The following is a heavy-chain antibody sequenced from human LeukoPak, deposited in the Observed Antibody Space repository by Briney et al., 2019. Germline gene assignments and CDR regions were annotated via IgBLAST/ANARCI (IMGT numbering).Heavy chain of an antibody. V-gene: IGHV1-69*13. D-gene: IGHD3-22*01. CDR3: ARDPVDDSSGYYPFLDY. Sequence: SVKVSCKASGYTFTSYGISWVRQAPGQGLEWMGGIIPIFGTANYAQKFQGRVTITADESTSTAYMELSSLRSEDTAVYYCARDPVDDSSGYYPFLDYWGQGTLVTVSS. CDR1: GYTFTSYG. J-gene: IGHJ4*02. CDR2: IIPIFGTA.